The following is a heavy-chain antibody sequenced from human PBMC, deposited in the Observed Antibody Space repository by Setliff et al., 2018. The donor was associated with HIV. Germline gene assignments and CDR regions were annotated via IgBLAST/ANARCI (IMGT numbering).Heavy chain of an antibody. V-gene: IGHV3-23*01. D-gene: IGHD3-22*01. CDR1: GFTFSNYA. CDR3: AKELAASSLGYFDS. J-gene: IGHJ4*02. Sequence: GASVKVSCAASGFTFSNYAMSWVRQAPGEGLEWVSAILSTGERTFYADSVKGRFTISRDNSKNTVYLQMNSLRAEDTAEYYCAKELAASSLGYFDSWGRGILVTVSS. CDR2: ILSTGERT.